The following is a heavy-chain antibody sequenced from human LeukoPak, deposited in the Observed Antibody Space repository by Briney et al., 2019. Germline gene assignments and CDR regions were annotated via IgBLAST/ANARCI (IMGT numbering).Heavy chain of an antibody. D-gene: IGHD6-13*01. J-gene: IGHJ4*02. CDR3: ARGYVTPDF. V-gene: IGHV3-23*01. Sequence: PGGSLRLSCAVSGFTFSSYAMSWVRQAPGKGLEWVSTISGVGGGTQYAASVKGRFTISRDNSRNTLYLQMNSLRAEDTAVYYCARGYVTPDFWGQGTLVTVSS. CDR2: ISGVGGGT. CDR1: GFTFSSYA.